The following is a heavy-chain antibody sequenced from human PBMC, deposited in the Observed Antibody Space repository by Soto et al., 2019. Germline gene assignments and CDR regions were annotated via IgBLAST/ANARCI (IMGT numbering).Heavy chain of an antibody. V-gene: IGHV1-2*02. J-gene: IGHJ5*02. D-gene: IGHD2-2*01. CDR3: ARDLDCSSTSCYLGCFDP. Sequence: ASVKVSCKASGYTFTGYYMHWVRQAPGQGLEWMGWINPNSGGTNYAQKFQARVTMTRDTSISTAYMELSRLRSDDTAVYYCARDLDCSSTSCYLGCFDPWGQGTLVTVSS. CDR2: INPNSGGT. CDR1: GYTFTGYY.